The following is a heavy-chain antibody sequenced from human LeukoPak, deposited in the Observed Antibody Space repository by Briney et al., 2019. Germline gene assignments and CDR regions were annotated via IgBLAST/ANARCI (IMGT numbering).Heavy chain of an antibody. CDR1: GFTFSSYG. Sequence: GGSLRLSCAASGFTFSSYGMHWVRQAPGKGLEWVAVIWYDGSNKYYADSVKGRFTISRDNSKNTLYLQMNSLRVEDTAVYYCARDILGDNWFDPWGQGTLVTVSS. D-gene: IGHD7-27*01. CDR3: ARDILGDNWFDP. V-gene: IGHV3-33*01. J-gene: IGHJ5*02. CDR2: IWYDGSNK.